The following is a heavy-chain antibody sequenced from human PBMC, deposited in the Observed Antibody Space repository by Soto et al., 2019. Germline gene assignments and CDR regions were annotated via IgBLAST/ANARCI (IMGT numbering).Heavy chain of an antibody. J-gene: IGHJ5*02. V-gene: IGHV4-39*07. CDR3: ARVLSPDPEYYYDSRSPFDP. CDR2: IYYSGST. Sequence: PSETLSLTCTVSGGSISSSSYYWGWIRQPPGKGLEWIGSIYYSGSTNYNPSLKSRVTISVDTSKNQFSLKLSSVTAADTAVYYCARVLSPDPEYYYDSRSPFDPWGQGTLVTVSS. CDR1: GGSISSSSYY. D-gene: IGHD3-22*01.